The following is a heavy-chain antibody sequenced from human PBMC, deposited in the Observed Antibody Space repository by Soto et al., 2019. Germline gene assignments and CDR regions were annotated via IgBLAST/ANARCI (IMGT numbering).Heavy chain of an antibody. D-gene: IGHD6-13*01. J-gene: IGHJ4*02. V-gene: IGHV3-23*01. Sequence: EVQLLESGGGLVQPGGSLRLSCAASGFTFSSYGMSWVRQAPGKGLEWVSAISGSGGSTYYADSVKGRFTISRDNSKNPLYLQMNSPRAEDTAVYYCAKGSGSSWYSSWGQGTLVTVSS. CDR2: ISGSGGST. CDR3: AKGSGSSWYSS. CDR1: GFTFSSYG.